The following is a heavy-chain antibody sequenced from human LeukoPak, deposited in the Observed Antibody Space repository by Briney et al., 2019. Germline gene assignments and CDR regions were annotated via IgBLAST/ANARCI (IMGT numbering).Heavy chain of an antibody. CDR1: GFTFRNYA. CDR2: IVGSGSST. J-gene: IGHJ4*02. CDR3: AKWGDYDILTGYYAPDY. Sequence: PGGSLRLSCAASGFTFRNYAMSWVRQAPGKGLEWVSAIVGSGSSTYYADSVKGRFTISRDNSKNTLYLQLNRLRAEDTAVYYCAKWGDYDILTGYYAPDYWGQGTLVTVSS. D-gene: IGHD3-9*01. V-gene: IGHV3-23*01.